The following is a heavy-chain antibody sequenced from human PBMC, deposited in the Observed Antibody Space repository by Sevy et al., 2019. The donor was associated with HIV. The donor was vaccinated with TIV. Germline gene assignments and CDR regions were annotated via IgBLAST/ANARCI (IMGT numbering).Heavy chain of an antibody. CDR3: ARGPEWQLAHLDY. D-gene: IGHD6-6*01. CDR2: INHSGST. J-gene: IGHJ4*02. Sequence: TESLSLTCAVYGGSFSGYYWSWIRQPPGKGLEWIGEINHSGSTNYNPSLKSRVTITVDTSKNQFSLKLSSVTATDTAVYYCARGPEWQLAHLDYWGQGTQVCVSS. V-gene: IGHV4-34*01. CDR1: GGSFSGYY.